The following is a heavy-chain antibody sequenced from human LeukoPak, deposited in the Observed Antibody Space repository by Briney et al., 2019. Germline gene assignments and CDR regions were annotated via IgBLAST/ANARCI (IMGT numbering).Heavy chain of an antibody. D-gene: IGHD1-7*01. CDR1: GGSISSYY. Sequence: PSETLSLTCTVSGGSISSYYWSWIRQPPGKGLEWIGYIYYSGSTNYNPSLKSRVTMSVDTSKNQFSLKLSSVTAADTAVYYCARVNWNYDDNNAFDIWGQGTMVTVSS. J-gene: IGHJ3*02. CDR3: ARVNWNYDDNNAFDI. V-gene: IGHV4-59*12. CDR2: IYYSGST.